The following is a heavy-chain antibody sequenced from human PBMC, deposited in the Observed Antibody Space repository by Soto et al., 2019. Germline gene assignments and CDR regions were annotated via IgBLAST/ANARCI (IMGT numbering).Heavy chain of an antibody. D-gene: IGHD3-16*01. CDR3: ARGGNKKNDY. V-gene: IGHV3-66*01. J-gene: IGHJ4*02. Sequence: EVPLVESGGDLVQPGGSLRLSCAASGLTVSRDFMSWVRQAPGKGLEWVSVIHSDGSTYYADSVKDRLTISRDNSKNRLYLQMNSLRDEDTAVYYCARGGNKKNDYWGQGTLVTVSS. CDR1: GLTVSRDF. CDR2: IHSDGST.